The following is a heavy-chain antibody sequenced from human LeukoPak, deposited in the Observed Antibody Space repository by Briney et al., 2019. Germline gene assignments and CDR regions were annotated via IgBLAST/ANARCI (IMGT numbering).Heavy chain of an antibody. Sequence: ASVKVSCKASGYTFTGYYMHWVRQAPGQGLEWMGWINPNSGGTNYAQKFQGRVTMTRDTSISTAYMELSRLRSDDTAAYYCARDIVVVPTNWFDPWGQGALVTVSS. CDR3: ARDIVVVPTNWFDP. V-gene: IGHV1-2*02. CDR2: INPNSGGT. J-gene: IGHJ5*02. CDR1: GYTFTGYY. D-gene: IGHD2-2*01.